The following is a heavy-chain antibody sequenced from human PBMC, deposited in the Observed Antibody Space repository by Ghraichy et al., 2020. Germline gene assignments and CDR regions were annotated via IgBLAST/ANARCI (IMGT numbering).Heavy chain of an antibody. D-gene: IGHD2-15*01. CDR2: ISAYNGNT. CDR3: ARDRREIGCSGGSCYPRGYWYFDL. CDR1: GYTFTSYG. J-gene: IGHJ2*01. V-gene: IGHV1-18*04. Sequence: ASVKVSCKASGYTFTSYGISWVRQAPGQGLEWMGWISAYNGNTNYAQKLQGRVTMTTDTSTSTAYMELRSLRSDDTAVYYCARDRREIGCSGGSCYPRGYWYFDLWGRGTLVTVSS.